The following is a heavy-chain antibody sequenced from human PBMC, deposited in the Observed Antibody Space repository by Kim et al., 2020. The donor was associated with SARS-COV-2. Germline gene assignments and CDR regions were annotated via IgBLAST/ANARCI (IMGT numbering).Heavy chain of an antibody. J-gene: IGHJ5*02. V-gene: IGHV3-23*01. D-gene: IGHD3-22*01. CDR1: GFTFSSYA. Sequence: GGSLRLSCAASGFTFSSYAMSWVRQAPGKGLEWVSAISGSGGSTYYADSVKGRFTISRDNSKNTLYLQMNSLRAEDTAVYYCAKDASRPYYYDSSGPGPWGQGTLVTVSS. CDR2: ISGSGGST. CDR3: AKDASRPYYYDSSGPGP.